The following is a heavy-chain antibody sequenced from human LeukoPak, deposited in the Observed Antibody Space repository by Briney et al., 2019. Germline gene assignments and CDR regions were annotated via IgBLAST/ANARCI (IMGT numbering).Heavy chain of an antibody. J-gene: IGHJ4*02. CDR3: AKDSRLGTD. Sequence: GGSLRLSCAASGFTFSSYSMNWVRQAPGKGLEWVSYISSSSSTIYSADSVKGRFTISRDNAKNSLYLQMNSLRAEDTAVYYCAKDSRLGTDWGQGTLVTVSS. CDR1: GFTFSSYS. D-gene: IGHD3/OR15-3a*01. V-gene: IGHV3-48*01. CDR2: ISSSSSTI.